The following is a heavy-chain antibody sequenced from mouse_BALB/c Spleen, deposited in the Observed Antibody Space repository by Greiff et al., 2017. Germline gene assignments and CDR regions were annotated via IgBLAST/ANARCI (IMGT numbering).Heavy chain of an antibody. J-gene: IGHJ2*01. V-gene: IGHV14-4*02. CDR2: IDPENGDT. CDR3: NAGGGKDYFDY. Sequence: EVQLVESGAELVRSGASVKLSCTASGFNIKDYYMHWVKQRPEQGLEWIGWIDPENGDTEYAPKFQGKATMTADTSSNTAYLQLSSLTSEDTAVYYCNAGGGKDYFDYWGQGTTLTVSS. CDR1: GFNIKDYY.